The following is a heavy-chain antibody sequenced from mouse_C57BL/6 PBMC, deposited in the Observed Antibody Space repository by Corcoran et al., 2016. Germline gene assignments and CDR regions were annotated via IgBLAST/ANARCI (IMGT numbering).Heavy chain of an antibody. CDR3: ARNRAMDY. Sequence: QIQLVQSGPELKKPGETVKISCKASGYPFTTYGMSWVKQAPGKGLKWMGWINTYSGVPTYADDFKGRFAFSLETSASTAYLQINNLKNEDTATYFCARNRAMDYWGQGTSVTVSS. CDR1: GYPFTTYG. J-gene: IGHJ4*01. CDR2: INTYSGVP. V-gene: IGHV9-3*01.